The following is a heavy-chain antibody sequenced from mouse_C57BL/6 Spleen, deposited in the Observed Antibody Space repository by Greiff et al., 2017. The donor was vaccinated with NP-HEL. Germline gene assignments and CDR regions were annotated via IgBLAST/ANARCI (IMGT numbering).Heavy chain of an antibody. J-gene: IGHJ2*01. V-gene: IGHV1-39*01. Sequence: EVQLQQSGPELVKPGASVKISCKASGYSFTDYNMNWVKQSNGKSLEWIGVINPNYGTTSYNQKLKGKATLTVDQYARAANMQINSLTSEDSAVYYCASNDYDENYWGQGTTVTGSS. D-gene: IGHD2-4*01. CDR2: INPNYGTT. CDR1: GYSFTDYN. CDR3: ASNDYDENY.